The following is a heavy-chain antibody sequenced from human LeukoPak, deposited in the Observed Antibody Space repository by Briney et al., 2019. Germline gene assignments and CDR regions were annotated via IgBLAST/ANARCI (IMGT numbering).Heavy chain of an antibody. V-gene: IGHV4-34*01. J-gene: IGHJ4*03. CDR2: INHSGDT. CDR1: GGSFSGYY. CDR3: ARGPTISETGYFDY. Sequence: SETLSLTCAVYGGSFSGYYWSWIRQSPGRGLERIGEINHSGDTNYNSSVKSRVTISVDTSKNQFSLKVTSLTAADTAVYYCARGPTISETGYFDYWGQGTLVTVS. D-gene: IGHD1-1*01.